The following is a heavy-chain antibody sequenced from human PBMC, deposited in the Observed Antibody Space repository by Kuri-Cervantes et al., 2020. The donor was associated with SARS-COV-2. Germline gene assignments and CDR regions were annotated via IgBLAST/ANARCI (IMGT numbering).Heavy chain of an antibody. D-gene: IGHD3-3*01. V-gene: IGHV3-49*04. CDR3: TRDDFWSGYSDY. Sequence: LSLTCTASGFTFGDYAMSWVRQAPGKGLEWVGFIRSKAYGGTTEYAASVKGRFTISRDDPKSIAYLQMNSLKTEDTAVYYCTRDDFWSGYSDYWGQGTLVTVSS. CDR2: IRSKAYGGTT. J-gene: IGHJ4*02. CDR1: GFTFGDYA.